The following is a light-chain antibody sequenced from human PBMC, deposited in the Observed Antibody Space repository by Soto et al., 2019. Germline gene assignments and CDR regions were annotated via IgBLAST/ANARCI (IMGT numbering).Light chain of an antibody. CDR1: QTLSGTY. CDR3: QQYNNWPPCT. Sequence: EIVLTQSPGTLSLSAGERATLSCRASQTLSGTYLAWYQQKPGQAPRLLIYGASSRATGIPDRFSGSGSGTDFTLTISRLEPEDFAVYYCQQYNNWPPCTFGQGTKVDIK. J-gene: IGKJ1*01. V-gene: IGKV3-20*01. CDR2: GAS.